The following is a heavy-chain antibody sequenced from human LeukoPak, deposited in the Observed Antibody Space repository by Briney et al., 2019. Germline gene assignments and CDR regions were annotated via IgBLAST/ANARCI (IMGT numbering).Heavy chain of an antibody. J-gene: IGHJ4*02. CDR2: ISSSSSYI. CDR3: ARDPFVVVPAAISGDDY. V-gene: IGHV3-21*01. CDR1: GFTFSSYS. D-gene: IGHD2-2*01. Sequence: PGGSLRLSCAASGFTFSSYSMNWVRQAPGKGLEWVSSISSSSSYIYYADSVKGRFTISRDNAKNSLYLQMNSLRAEDTAVYYCARDPFVVVPAAISGDDYWGQGTLVTVSS.